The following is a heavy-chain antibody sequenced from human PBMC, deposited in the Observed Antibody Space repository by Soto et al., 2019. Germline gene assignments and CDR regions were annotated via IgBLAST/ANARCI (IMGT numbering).Heavy chain of an antibody. CDR1: GGSFSCYY. CDR2: SNHSGST. Sequence: PSETLPLTIAVYGGSFSCYYWSGIRQPPGKGLEWIGESNHSGSTNYNPSLKSRVTISVDTSKNQFSLKLSSVTAADTAVYYCARDRITYYYDSSGYYYPSIYGRRSDAFDISGQGTMVTVSS. V-gene: IGHV4-34*01. D-gene: IGHD3-22*01. J-gene: IGHJ3*02. CDR3: ARDRITYYYDSSGYYYPSIYGRRSDAFDI.